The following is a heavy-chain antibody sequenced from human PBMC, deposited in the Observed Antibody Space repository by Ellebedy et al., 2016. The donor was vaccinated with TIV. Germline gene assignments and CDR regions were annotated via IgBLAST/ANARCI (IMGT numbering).Heavy chain of an antibody. Sequence: AASVKVSCKASGYTFSTSGISWVRQAPGQGLEWMGMVNPNGGGTRYAQRFQGRITMTRDTSTSTVYMELSSLRSEDTAMYFCARDPSWWYFDLWGRGTLVTVSS. CDR1: GYTFSTSG. CDR3: ARDPSWWYFDL. CDR2: VNPNGGGT. V-gene: IGHV1-46*01. J-gene: IGHJ2*01.